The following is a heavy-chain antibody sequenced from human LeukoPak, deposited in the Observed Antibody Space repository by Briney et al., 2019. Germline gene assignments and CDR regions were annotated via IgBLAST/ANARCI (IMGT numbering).Heavy chain of an antibody. CDR1: GYSFTNYW. Sequence: TGESLKISCKVSGYSFTNYWIGWVRRMPGKGLEWMGIISPGDSNTRYSPSFQGQVTISADKSTSIAYLQWSSLKASDTATYYCARFRDDGSAYLKYFDYWGRGTLVTVSS. D-gene: IGHD3-22*01. J-gene: IGHJ4*02. CDR3: ARFRDDGSAYLKYFDY. CDR2: ISPGDSNT. V-gene: IGHV5-51*01.